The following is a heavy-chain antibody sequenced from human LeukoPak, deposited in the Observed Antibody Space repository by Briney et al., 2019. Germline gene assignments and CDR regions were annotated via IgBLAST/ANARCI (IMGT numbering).Heavy chain of an antibody. CDR3: ARVGLRRSNWFDP. V-gene: IGHV1-2*02. Sequence: VASVKVSCKASGYTFTGYYMHWVRQAPGQGLEWMGWINPNSGGTNYAQKFQGRVTMTRDTSISTAYMELSRLRSDDTAVYYCARVGLRRSNWFDPWGQGTLVTVSS. CDR2: INPNSGGT. J-gene: IGHJ5*02. D-gene: IGHD4-17*01. CDR1: GYTFTGYY.